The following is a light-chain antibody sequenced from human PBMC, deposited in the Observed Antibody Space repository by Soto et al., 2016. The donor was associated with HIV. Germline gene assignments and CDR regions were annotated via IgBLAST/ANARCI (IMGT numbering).Light chain of an antibody. CDR2: KDT. CDR3: QSSDSSGTYNVV. J-gene: IGLJ2*01. Sequence: SYELTQPPSVSVPPGQTARITCSGDALPKQYVYWYQQKSGQVPVLVIYKDTKRTSGISERFSGSSSGTTATLTISAVQAEDEADYYCQSSDSSGTYNVVFGGGTKLTV. V-gene: IGLV3-25*03. CDR1: ALPKQY.